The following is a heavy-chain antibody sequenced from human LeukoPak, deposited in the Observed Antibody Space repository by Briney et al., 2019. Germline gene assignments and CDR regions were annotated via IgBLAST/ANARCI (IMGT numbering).Heavy chain of an antibody. CDR1: GFTFSSYW. D-gene: IGHD5-18*01. Sequence: GGSLRLSCAASGFTFSSYWMHWVRHAPGEGLVWVSRINTDGSSTSYADSVKGRFTISRDNAKNTLYLQMNSLRAEDTAVYYCPRAISWLPIDYWGQETLVPVSS. CDR2: INTDGSST. V-gene: IGHV3-74*01. J-gene: IGHJ4*02. CDR3: PRAISWLPIDY.